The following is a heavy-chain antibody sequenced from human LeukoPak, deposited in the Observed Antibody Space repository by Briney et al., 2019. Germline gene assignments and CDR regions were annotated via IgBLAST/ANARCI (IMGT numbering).Heavy chain of an antibody. Sequence: QSGGSLRLSCAASGFTFSNSGIHWVRQAPGKGLEWVAFIRYDGSKQYYADSVKGRFAISRDNSKNTVFLQMNSLRVEDSALYYCANLDCTSINCLSYFDYWGQGTLVTVSS. CDR1: GFTFSNSG. V-gene: IGHV3-30*02. D-gene: IGHD2-2*01. CDR2: IRYDGSKQ. J-gene: IGHJ4*02. CDR3: ANLDCTSINCLSYFDY.